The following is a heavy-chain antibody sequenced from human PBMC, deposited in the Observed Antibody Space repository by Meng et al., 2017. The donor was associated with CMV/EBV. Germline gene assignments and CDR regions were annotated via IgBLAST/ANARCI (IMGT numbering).Heavy chain of an antibody. CDR1: GFSLSTSGVG. CDR3: AHQDQWLAPSYGMDV. V-gene: IGHV2-5*01. Sequence: SGPTLVKPTQTLTLTCTFSGFSLSTSGVGVGWIRQPPGKALEWLALIYWNDDKRYSPSLKSRLTITKDTSKNQVVLSMTNMDPVDTATYYCAHQDQWLAPSYGMDVWGQGTTVTVSS. CDR2: IYWNDDK. D-gene: IGHD6-19*01. J-gene: IGHJ6*02.